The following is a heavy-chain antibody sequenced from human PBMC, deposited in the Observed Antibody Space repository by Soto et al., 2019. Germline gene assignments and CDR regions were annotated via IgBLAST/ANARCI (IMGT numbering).Heavy chain of an antibody. V-gene: IGHV1-18*01. J-gene: IGHJ6*01. CDR1: GYTFTSYG. CDR2: ISAYNGNT. CDR3: ARVKYSPPYYYDYGMDV. D-gene: IGHD5-18*01. Sequence: QVQLVQSGAEVKKPGASVKVSCKASGYTFTSYGISWVRQAPGQGLEWMGWISAYNGNTNYAQKLQGKGTMTTDTSTSTAYMELRSLRSDDTTVYYGARVKYSPPYYYDYGMDVWGQGTTVTVSS.